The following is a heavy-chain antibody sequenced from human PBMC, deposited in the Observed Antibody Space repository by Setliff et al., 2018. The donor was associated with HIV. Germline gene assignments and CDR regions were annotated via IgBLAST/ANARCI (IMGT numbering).Heavy chain of an antibody. CDR2: IYYSGST. CDR3: ARLGYYNFWSGYWTDY. D-gene: IGHD3-3*01. V-gene: IGHV4-39*01. Sequence: PSETLSLTCNVSGGSIRATSYYWGWIRQPPGKGLEWIGSIYYSGSTKYNPSLKSRVTISLDMSKNQFSLKLNSVTAADTATYYCARLGYYNFWSGYWTDYWGHGTLVTSPQ. CDR1: GGSIRATSYY. J-gene: IGHJ4*01.